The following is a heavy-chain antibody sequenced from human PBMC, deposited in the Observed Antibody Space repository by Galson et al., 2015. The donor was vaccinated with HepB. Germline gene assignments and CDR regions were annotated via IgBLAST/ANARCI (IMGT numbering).Heavy chain of an antibody. D-gene: IGHD5-24*01. CDR2: IWYDGSNK. V-gene: IGHV3-33*01. J-gene: IGHJ4*02. CDR3: ARDWGDGYNYDY. Sequence: SLRLSCAASGFTFSSYGMHWVRQAPGKGLEWVAVIWYDGSNKYHADSVKGRFTISRDNSKNTLYLQMNGLRAEDTAVYYCARDWGDGYNYDYWGQGTLVTVSS. CDR1: GFTFSSYG.